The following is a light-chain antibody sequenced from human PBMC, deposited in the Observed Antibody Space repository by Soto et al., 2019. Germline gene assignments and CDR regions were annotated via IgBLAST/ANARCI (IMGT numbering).Light chain of an antibody. CDR2: EVS. CDR1: SSDVGGYDY. Sequence: QSALTQPASVSGAPGQFITISCTGTSSDVGGYDYVSWYQLHPGKAPKLMVFEVSNRPSGVSYRFSGSKSGNTASLTISGLQAEDEADYFCSSYSISTAYLFGTGTKVTVL. V-gene: IGLV2-14*01. CDR3: SSYSISTAYL. J-gene: IGLJ1*01.